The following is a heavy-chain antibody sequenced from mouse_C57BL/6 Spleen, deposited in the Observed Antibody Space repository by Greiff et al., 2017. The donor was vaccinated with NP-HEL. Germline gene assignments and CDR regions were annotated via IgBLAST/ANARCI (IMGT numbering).Heavy chain of an antibody. V-gene: IGHV5-4*01. D-gene: IGHD2-4*01. J-gene: IGHJ1*03. CDR1: GFTFSSYA. CDR3: ARDQRLRYFDV. CDR2: ISDGGSYT. Sequence: VQLVESGGGLVKPGGSLKLSCAASGFTFSSYAMSWVRQTPEKRLEWVATISDGGSYTYYPDNVKGRFTISRDNAKNNLYLQMSHLKSEDTAMYYCARDQRLRYFDVWGTGTTVTVSS.